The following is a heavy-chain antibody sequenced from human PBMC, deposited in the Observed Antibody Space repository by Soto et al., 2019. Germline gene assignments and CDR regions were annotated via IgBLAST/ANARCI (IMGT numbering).Heavy chain of an antibody. CDR3: AKRGYCSSTSCYYYYYYMDV. D-gene: IGHD2-2*01. Sequence: GGSLRLSCAASGFTFSSYAMSWVRQAPGKGLEWVSAISGSGGSTYYADSVKGRFTISRDNSKNTLYLQMNSLRAEDTAVYYCAKRGYCSSTSCYYYYYYMDVWGKGTTVTVSS. V-gene: IGHV3-23*01. J-gene: IGHJ6*03. CDR1: GFTFSSYA. CDR2: ISGSGGST.